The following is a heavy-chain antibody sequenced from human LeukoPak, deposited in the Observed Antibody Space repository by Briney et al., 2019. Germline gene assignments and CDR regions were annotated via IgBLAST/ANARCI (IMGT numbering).Heavy chain of an antibody. CDR2: ISYSGST. D-gene: IGHD3-3*01. J-gene: IGHJ5*02. Sequence: SGTLSLTCTVSDGSISSSSYYWGWIRQPPGKGLEWIGSISYSGSTYYNSSLKSRVTISVDTSKNQFSLKLSSVTAADTAVYYCARHIASIFGVLKPWGQGTLVAVSS. CDR1: DGSISSSSYY. V-gene: IGHV4-39*01. CDR3: ARHIASIFGVLKP.